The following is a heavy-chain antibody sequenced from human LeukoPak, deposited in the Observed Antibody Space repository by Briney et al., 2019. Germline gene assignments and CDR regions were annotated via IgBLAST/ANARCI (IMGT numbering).Heavy chain of an antibody. V-gene: IGHV3-30*02. Sequence: SGGSLRLSCAASGLSFSSYGMHWVRQAPGKGLEWVAFIQYDGSNKFYADSVKGRFTISRDNSKNTLYLQMNSLRAEDTAVYYCAKVFGRLVVVITTIDYWGQGTLVTVSS. D-gene: IGHD3-22*01. J-gene: IGHJ4*02. CDR3: AKVFGRLVVVITTIDY. CDR1: GLSFSSYG. CDR2: IQYDGSNK.